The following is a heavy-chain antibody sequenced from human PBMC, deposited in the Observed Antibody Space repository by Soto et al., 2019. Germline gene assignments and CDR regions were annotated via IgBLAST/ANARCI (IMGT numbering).Heavy chain of an antibody. CDR3: RGWCSGGVCSFDTY. CDR2: ISSSSSAI. Sequence: EVRLVESGGGLVQPGGSLKLSCETSGFTFSDYSMNWVRQAPGKGLAWVSFISSSSSAIYYADSVKGRFTSYRDNGRNSLYLQMSGLRVEDTAMYYCRGWCSGGVCSFDTYWGQGTLVTVSS. D-gene: IGHD2-15*01. CDR1: GFTFSDYS. V-gene: IGHV3-48*04. J-gene: IGHJ4*02.